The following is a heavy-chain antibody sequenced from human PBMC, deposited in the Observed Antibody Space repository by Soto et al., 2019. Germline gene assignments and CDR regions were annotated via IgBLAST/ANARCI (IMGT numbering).Heavy chain of an antibody. CDR2: ISGTGDSS. D-gene: IGHD3-10*01. CDR1: GFTFDSYA. CDR3: AKDNGNYGSGSFSH. Sequence: EVQLLESGGGLVQPGGSVRLSCAASGFTFDSYAMSWVRQAPGKGLEWVSLISGTGDSSEYANSVKGRFTISRDYSKTTVFLQMNSLRAEDTAVYFCAKDNGNYGSGSFSHWGQGTLVTVSS. V-gene: IGHV3-23*01. J-gene: IGHJ4*02.